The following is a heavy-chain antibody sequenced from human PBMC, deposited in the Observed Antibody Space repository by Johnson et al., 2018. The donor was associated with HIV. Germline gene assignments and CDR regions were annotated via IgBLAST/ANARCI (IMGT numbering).Heavy chain of an antibody. J-gene: IGHJ3*02. CDR2: ISYDGSNK. Sequence: QVQLVESGGGVVQPGRSLRLSCAASGFTFSSYAMHWVRQAPGKGLEWVAVISYDGSNKYYADSVKGRFTISRDNSKNTLYLQMNSLRAEDTAVYYCARPSDDYGSGRVDAFDIWGQGTMVTVSS. CDR1: GFTFSSYA. V-gene: IGHV3-30-3*01. CDR3: ARPSDDYGSGRVDAFDI. D-gene: IGHD3-10*01.